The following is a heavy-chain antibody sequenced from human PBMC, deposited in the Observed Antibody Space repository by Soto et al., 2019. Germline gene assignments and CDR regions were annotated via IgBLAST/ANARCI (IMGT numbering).Heavy chain of an antibody. Sequence: ASVKVSCKASGYTFTSYGISWVRQAPGQGLEWMGWISAYNGNTNYAQKLQGRVTMTTDTSTSTAYMELRSLRSDDTAVYYCARLITIFGVVIIEDYMDVWGKGTTVTVSS. D-gene: IGHD3-3*01. J-gene: IGHJ6*03. CDR1: GYTFTSYG. CDR3: ARLITIFGVVIIEDYMDV. CDR2: ISAYNGNT. V-gene: IGHV1-18*01.